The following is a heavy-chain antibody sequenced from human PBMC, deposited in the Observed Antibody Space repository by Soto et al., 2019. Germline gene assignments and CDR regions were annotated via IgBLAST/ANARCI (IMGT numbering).Heavy chain of an antibody. CDR2: IYYSGST. CDR1: GGSISSYY. CDR3: ARAGYYDSSDAFDI. Sequence: SETLSLTCTVSGGSISSYYWSWIRQPPGKGLEWIGYIYYSGSTNYNPSLKSRVTISVDTSKNQFSLKLSSVTAADTAVYYCARAGYYDSSDAFDIWGQGTMVTVS. D-gene: IGHD3-22*01. V-gene: IGHV4-59*08. J-gene: IGHJ3*02.